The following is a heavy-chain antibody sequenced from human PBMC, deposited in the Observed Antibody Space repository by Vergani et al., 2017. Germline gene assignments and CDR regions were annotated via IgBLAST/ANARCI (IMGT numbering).Heavy chain of an antibody. J-gene: IGHJ4*02. D-gene: IGHD6-19*01. CDR1: GFTFDDYA. V-gene: IGHV3-9*01. CDR3: AKAVAGTIQLVFDY. Sequence: EVQLVESGGGLVQPGRSLRLSCAASGFTFDDYAMHWVRHAPGKGLEWVSGISWNSGSIGYADSVKGRFTISRDNAKNSLYLQMNSLRAEDTALYYCAKAVAGTIQLVFDYWGQGTLVTVSS. CDR2: ISWNSGSI.